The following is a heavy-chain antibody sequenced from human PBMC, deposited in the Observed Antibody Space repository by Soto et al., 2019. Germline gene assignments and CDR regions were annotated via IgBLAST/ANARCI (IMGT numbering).Heavy chain of an antibody. CDR3: ARGAARTFDY. V-gene: IGHV3-23*01. Sequence: LRLSCAASEFTFSNYAMSWVRQAPGKGLEWVSAISGSGGRTYYADSVKGRFTISRDNSKNRLYLQMNSLRAEDTAVYYCARGAARTFDYWGQGTLVTVSS. CDR1: EFTFSNYA. J-gene: IGHJ4*02. CDR2: ISGSGGRT. D-gene: IGHD6-6*01.